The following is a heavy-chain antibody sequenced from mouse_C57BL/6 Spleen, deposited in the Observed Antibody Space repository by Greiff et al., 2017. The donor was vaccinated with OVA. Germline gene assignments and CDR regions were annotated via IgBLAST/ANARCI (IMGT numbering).Heavy chain of an antibody. D-gene: IGHD1-1*01. CDR2: IWRGGST. J-gene: IGHJ3*01. CDR1: GFSLTSYG. CDR3: ATDYYGSSYSWFAY. Sequence: VKLQESGPGLVQPSQSLSITCTVSGFSLTSYGVHWVRQSPGKGLEWLGVIWRGGSTDYNAAFMSRLSITKDNSKSQVFFKMNSLQADDTAIYYCATDYYGSSYSWFAYWGQGTLVTVSA. V-gene: IGHV2-5*01.